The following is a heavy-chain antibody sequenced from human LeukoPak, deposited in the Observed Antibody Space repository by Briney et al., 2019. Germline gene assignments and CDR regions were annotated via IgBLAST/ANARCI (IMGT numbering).Heavy chain of an antibody. CDR3: ARGTGLLWFGELLVYGMDV. CDR1: GGSISSYY. J-gene: IGHJ6*04. Sequence: SETLSLTCTVSGGSISSYYWGWIRQPPGKGLEGIGYIYYSGSTNYNPSLKSRVTISVDTSKNQFSLKLSSVTAADTAVYYCARGTGLLWFGELLVYGMDVWGKGTTVTVSS. CDR2: IYYSGST. D-gene: IGHD3-10*01. V-gene: IGHV4-59*01.